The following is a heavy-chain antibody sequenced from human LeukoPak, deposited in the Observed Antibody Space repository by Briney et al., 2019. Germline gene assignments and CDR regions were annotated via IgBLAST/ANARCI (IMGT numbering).Heavy chain of an antibody. CDR1: GYSISSGYY. V-gene: IGHV4-38-2*02. J-gene: IGHJ5*02. D-gene: IGHD2-21*02. CDR3: ARDGGVDCGGDCLDWFDP. Sequence: SETLSLTCTVSGYSISSGYYWGWIRQPPGKGLEWIGSIYHSGSTYYNPSLKSRVTISVDTSKNQFSLKLSSVTAADTAVYYCARDGGVDCGGDCLDWFDPWGQGTLVTVSS. CDR2: IYHSGST.